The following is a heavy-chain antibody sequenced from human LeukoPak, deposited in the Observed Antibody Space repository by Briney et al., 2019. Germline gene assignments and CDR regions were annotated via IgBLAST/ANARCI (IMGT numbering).Heavy chain of an antibody. CDR2: IWYDGSNK. CDR3: AREVLDYGDGSYYYYGMDV. J-gene: IGHJ6*02. D-gene: IGHD4-17*01. V-gene: IGHV3-33*01. CDR1: GCTFNSYG. Sequence: GGSLRLSCAASGCTFNSYGMHRVRQAPGKGLEWVAVIWYDGSNKYYADSVKGRFTISRDNSKNTLYLQMNSLRAEDTAVYYCAREVLDYGDGSYYYYGMDVWGQGTTVAVSS.